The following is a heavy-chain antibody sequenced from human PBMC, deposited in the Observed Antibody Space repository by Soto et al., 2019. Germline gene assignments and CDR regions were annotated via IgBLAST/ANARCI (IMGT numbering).Heavy chain of an antibody. J-gene: IGHJ4*02. V-gene: IGHV1-69*13. CDR3: VRMQLPPITTPV. D-gene: IGHD4-4*01. Sequence: SVKVSCKASGGTFSSYAISWVRQAPGQGLEWMGGIIPIFGTANYAQKFQGRVTITADESTSTAYMELSSLRSEDTAAYYCVRMQLPPITTPVWGQGTLVIVSS. CDR1: GGTFSSYA. CDR2: IIPIFGTA.